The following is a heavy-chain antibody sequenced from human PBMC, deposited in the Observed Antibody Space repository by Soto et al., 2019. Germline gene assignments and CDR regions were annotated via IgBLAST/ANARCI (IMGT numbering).Heavy chain of an antibody. D-gene: IGHD2-15*01. CDR3: ARAEVDMPTP. CDR1: GFTVSSNY. Sequence: QLVESRGGLVQPGGFVTLSCAASGFTVSSNYMIWVRQAPGKGLEWISVIYTDGGTKYADSVKGRFTISRDTSRNTVYLYMDSLRVEDTAVYFCARAEVDMPTPWGQGTLVTVSP. J-gene: IGHJ4*02. CDR2: IYTDGGT. V-gene: IGHV3-66*01.